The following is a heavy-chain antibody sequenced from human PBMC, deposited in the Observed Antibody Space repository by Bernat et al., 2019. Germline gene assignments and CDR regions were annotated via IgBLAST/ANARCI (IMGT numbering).Heavy chain of an antibody. CDR2: ISYDGSNK. Sequence: QVQLVESGGGVVQPGRSLRLSCAASGFTFSSYGMHWVRQAPGKGLEWVAVISYDGSNKYYADSVKGRFTISRDNSKNTLYLQMNSLRAEDTAVYYCAGSHGSECPCPDCWGQGTLVTGSS. CDR3: AGSHGSECPCPDC. V-gene: IGHV3-30*03. CDR1: GFTFSSYG. J-gene: IGHJ4*02. D-gene: IGHD3-10*01.